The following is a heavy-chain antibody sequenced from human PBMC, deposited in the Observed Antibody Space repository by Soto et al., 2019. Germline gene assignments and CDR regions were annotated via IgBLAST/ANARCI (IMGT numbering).Heavy chain of an antibody. CDR2: IIPIFGTA. D-gene: IGHD2-15*01. CDR3: ARVEVVVVAATRYYYYYGMGV. V-gene: IGHV1-69*13. Sequence: ASVKVTCKASGGTFSSYAISWVRQAPGQGLEWMGGIIPIFGTANYAQKFQGRVTITADESTSTAYMELSSLRSEDTAVYYCARVEVVVVAATRYYYYYGMGVWGHGTTVTVSS. J-gene: IGHJ6*02. CDR1: GGTFSSYA.